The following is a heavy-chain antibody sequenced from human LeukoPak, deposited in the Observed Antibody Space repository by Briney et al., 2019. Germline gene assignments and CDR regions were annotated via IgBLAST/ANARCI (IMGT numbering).Heavy chain of an antibody. V-gene: IGHV3-43*01. CDR3: AKELDTMFFDY. CDR1: GFNFDRYT. J-gene: IGHJ4*02. CDR2: AGWAGGTT. Sequence: GGSLRLSCAASGFNFDRYTIHWVRQAPGKGLEWVSLAGWAGGTTFYSDSVRGRFTISRDSGRKSVYLQMNSLTTDDTAFYYCAKELDTMFFDYWGQGALVTVSS. D-gene: IGHD3-10*02.